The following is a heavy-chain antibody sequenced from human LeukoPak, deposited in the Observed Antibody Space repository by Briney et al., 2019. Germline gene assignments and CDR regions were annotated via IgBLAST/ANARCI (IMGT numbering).Heavy chain of an antibody. CDR3: GKKDSGGLYNWFGP. CDR2: ISIDGSTT. D-gene: IGHD3-22*01. J-gene: IGHJ5*02. V-gene: IGHV3-74*01. CDR1: GFTFSSYW. Sequence: GGSLRLSCVGSGFTFSSYWMHWVRQGPGKGLEWVSRISIDGSTTTYADSVKGRFTISRDNAKNTAYLQMNSLRAEDTAVYYCGKKDSGGLYNWFGPWGQGTLVTVSS.